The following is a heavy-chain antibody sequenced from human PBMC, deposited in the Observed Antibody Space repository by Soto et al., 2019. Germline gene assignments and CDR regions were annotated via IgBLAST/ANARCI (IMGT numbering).Heavy chain of an antibody. D-gene: IGHD1-7*01. CDR2: IIPILGIA. J-gene: IGHJ6*03. CDR1: GGTFSSYT. Sequence: SVKVSCKASGGTFSSYTISWVRQAPGQGLEWMGRIIPILGIANYAQKFQGRVTITADKSTSTAYMELSSLRSEDTAVYYCARSGGAGTIHYYYYYMDVWGKGTTVTVSS. V-gene: IGHV1-69*02. CDR3: ARSGGAGTIHYYYYYMDV.